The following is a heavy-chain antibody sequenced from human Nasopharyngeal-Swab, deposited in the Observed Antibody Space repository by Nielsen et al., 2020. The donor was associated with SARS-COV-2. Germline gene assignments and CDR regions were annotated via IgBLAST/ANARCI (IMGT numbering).Heavy chain of an antibody. J-gene: IGHJ5*02. Sequence: LSLTCAASGFTFSSYAMSWVRQAPGKGLEWVSAISGSGGSTYYADSVKGRFTISRDNSKNTLYLQMNSLRAEDTAVYYCAKDGVYGSGSYSWFDPWGQGTLVTVSS. D-gene: IGHD3-10*01. CDR2: ISGSGGST. V-gene: IGHV3-23*01. CDR3: AKDGVYGSGSYSWFDP. CDR1: GFTFSSYA.